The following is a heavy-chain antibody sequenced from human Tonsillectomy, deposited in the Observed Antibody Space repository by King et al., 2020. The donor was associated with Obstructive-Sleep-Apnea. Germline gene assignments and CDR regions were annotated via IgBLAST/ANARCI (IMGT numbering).Heavy chain of an antibody. CDR2: INPYSGGT. V-gene: IGHV1-2*02. D-gene: IGHD4-17*01. J-gene: IGHJ4*02. CDR3: AKVAVATATYFFDY. CDR1: GYTFTGYH. Sequence: QLVQSGTEVKKPGASVKVSCKASGYTFTGYHMHWVRQAPGQGLEWMGWINPYSGGTKYAQNFQGRVTMTRETSISTAYLELNRLRSDDTAVYYFAKVAVATATYFFDYWGQGTLVTVSS.